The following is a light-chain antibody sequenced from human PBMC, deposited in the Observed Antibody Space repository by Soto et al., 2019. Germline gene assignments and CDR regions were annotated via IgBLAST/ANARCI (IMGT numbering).Light chain of an antibody. Sequence: DLQMTQSPSTLSASVGDRVTITCRASQNINIWLAWYQQKPGKAPKLLIYKASTLESGVPSRFSGSGSGTEFTLTISSPQPDDSATYYCQQYNGLPTWTFGQGTKVEMK. V-gene: IGKV1-5*03. J-gene: IGKJ1*01. CDR3: QQYNGLPTWT. CDR2: KAS. CDR1: QNINIW.